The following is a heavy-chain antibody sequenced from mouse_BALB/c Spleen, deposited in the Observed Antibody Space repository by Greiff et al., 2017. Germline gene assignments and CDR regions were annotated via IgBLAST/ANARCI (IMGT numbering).Heavy chain of an antibody. CDR2: INPSNGGT. CDR1: GYTFTSYY. V-gene: IGHV1S81*02. J-gene: IGHJ1*01. Sequence: VQLQQPGAELVKPGASVKLSCKASGYTFTSYYMYWVKQRPGQGLEWIGGINPSNGGTNFNEKFKSKATLTVDKSSSTAYMQLSSLTSEDSAVYYCTRSRLRRDWYFDVWGAGTTVTVSS. D-gene: IGHD2-2*01. CDR3: TRSRLRRDWYFDV.